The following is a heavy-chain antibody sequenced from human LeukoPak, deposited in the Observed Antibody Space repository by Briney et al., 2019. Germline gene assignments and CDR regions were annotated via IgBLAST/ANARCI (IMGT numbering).Heavy chain of an antibody. CDR3: ARGGGYCSSTSCFSFDY. V-gene: IGHV4-59*01. D-gene: IGHD2-2*01. CDR2: IYYSGST. J-gene: IGHJ4*02. CDR1: GGSISSYY. Sequence: SETLSLTCTVSGGSISSYYWSWIRQPPGKGLEWVGYIYYSGSTNYNPSLKRGVTISVDKSKKQFSLKQRSGNGADTAVYYCARGGGYCSSTSCFSFDYWGQGTLVTVSS.